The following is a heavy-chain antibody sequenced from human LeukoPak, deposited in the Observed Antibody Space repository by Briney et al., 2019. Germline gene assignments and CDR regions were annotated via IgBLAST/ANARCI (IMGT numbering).Heavy chain of an antibody. CDR2: ISSSSSYI. CDR1: GFTFSSYS. Sequence: GGSLRLSCAASGFTFSSYSTNWVRQAPGKGLEWVSSISSSSSYIYYADSVKGRFTISRDNAKNSLYLQMNSLRAEDTAVYYCAREMRKPYDILTGYSSDAFDIWGQGTMVTVSS. CDR3: AREMRKPYDILTGYSSDAFDI. J-gene: IGHJ3*02. V-gene: IGHV3-21*01. D-gene: IGHD3-9*01.